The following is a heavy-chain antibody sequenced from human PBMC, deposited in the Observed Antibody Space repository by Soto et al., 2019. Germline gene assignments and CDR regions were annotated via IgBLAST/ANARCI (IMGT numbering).Heavy chain of an antibody. CDR3: LRGEQTSGMICVY. D-gene: IGHD1-26*01. CDR2: TYYRSKWYY. Sequence: SHTLSLTCAITGDSVSSNSAGWSWVRQSPSRGLEWLGRTYYRSKWYYEYAVSVRGRITINPDTSKNQYSLQLNSVTHEDTAASFCLRGEQTSGMICVYRGQVALVIVS. CDR1: GDSVSSNSAG. J-gene: IGHJ4*01. V-gene: IGHV6-1*01.